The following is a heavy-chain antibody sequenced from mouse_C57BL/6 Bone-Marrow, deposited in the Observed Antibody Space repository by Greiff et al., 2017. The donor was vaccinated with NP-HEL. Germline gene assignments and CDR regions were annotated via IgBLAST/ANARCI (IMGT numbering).Heavy chain of an antibody. CDR1: GFTFSSYA. V-gene: IGHV5-4*01. J-gene: IGHJ4*01. CDR2: ISDGGSYT. CDR3: ARAPFTVEMDY. D-gene: IGHD1-1*01. Sequence: EVQRVESGGGLVKPGGSLKLSCAASGFTFSSYAMSWVRQTPEKRLEWVATISDGGSYTYYPDNVKGRFTISRDNAKNNLYLQMSHLKSEDTAMYYCARAPFTVEMDYWGQGTSVTVSS.